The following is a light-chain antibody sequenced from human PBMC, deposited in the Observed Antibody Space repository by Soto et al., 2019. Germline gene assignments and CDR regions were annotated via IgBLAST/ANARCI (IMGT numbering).Light chain of an antibody. CDR1: QGINSF. CDR2: AAS. J-gene: IGKJ1*01. V-gene: IGKV1-9*01. Sequence: IQLTQSPSSLSASVGDRVTITCRASQGINSFLAWYQQKPGKAPKLLIYAASTLQSGVPSRFSGSGSGTEFTLTISGLQPDDFATYYCQQYNSYSGTFGQGTKVDIK. CDR3: QQYNSYSGT.